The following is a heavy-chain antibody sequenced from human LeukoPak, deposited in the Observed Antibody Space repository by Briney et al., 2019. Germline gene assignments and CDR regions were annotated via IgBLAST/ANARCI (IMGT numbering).Heavy chain of an antibody. V-gene: IGHV3-33*01. D-gene: IGHD3-9*01. J-gene: IGHJ4*02. CDR2: IWYDGSNK. CDR3: ARVTYYDILNPDY. Sequence: GGSLRLSCAASGFTFSSYGMHGGRQAPGKVLEGAAVIWYDGSNKYYADSVKGRFTISRDNSKNTLYLQMNSLRAEDTAVYYCARVTYYDILNPDYWGQGTLVTVSS. CDR1: GFTFSSYG.